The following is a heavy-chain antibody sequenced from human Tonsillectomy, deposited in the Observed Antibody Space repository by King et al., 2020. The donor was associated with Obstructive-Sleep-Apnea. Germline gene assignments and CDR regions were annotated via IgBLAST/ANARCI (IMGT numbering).Heavy chain of an antibody. CDR1: GGSISSYY. V-gene: IGHV4-59*08. Sequence: QLQESGPGLVKPSETLSLTCTVSGGSISSYYWSWIRQPPGKGLEWIGYIYYSGSTNYNPSLKSRVTISVDTSKNQFSLKLSSVTAADTAVYYCARLDYYGSGSYPLTFDYWGQGTLVTVSS. CDR2: IYYSGST. J-gene: IGHJ4*02. CDR3: ARLDYYGSGSYPLTFDY. D-gene: IGHD3-10*01.